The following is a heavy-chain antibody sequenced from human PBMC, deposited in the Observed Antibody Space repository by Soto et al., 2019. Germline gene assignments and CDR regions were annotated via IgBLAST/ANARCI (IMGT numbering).Heavy chain of an antibody. V-gene: IGHV5-51*01. J-gene: IGHJ6*02. CDR2: IYPGDSDT. Sequence: PGESLKISCKGSGYSFTSYWIGWVRQMPGKGLEWMGIIYPGDSDTRYSPSFQGQVTIPADKSVSTAYLQWSSLKASDTAMYYCARPREAGKNYYGVDVWGQGTTVTVSS. CDR1: GYSFTSYW. D-gene: IGHD6-19*01. CDR3: ARPREAGKNYYGVDV.